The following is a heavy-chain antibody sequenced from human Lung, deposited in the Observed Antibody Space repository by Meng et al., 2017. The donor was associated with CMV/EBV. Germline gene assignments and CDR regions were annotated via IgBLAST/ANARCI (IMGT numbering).Heavy chain of an antibody. J-gene: IGHJ4*02. CDR1: GYTFTNFG. D-gene: IGHD3-22*01. Sequence: QVHLVQYGAEVKKHGAPVKVSCKASGYTFTNFGISWVRQAPGQGLDWMGWISGYKGNTNYAQKFQGRVTMTTNTSTSTAYMELGSLRSDDTAVYYCARDSSGYYYTDDYWGQGTLVTVSS. CDR2: ISGYKGNT. CDR3: ARDSSGYYYTDDY. V-gene: IGHV1-18*01.